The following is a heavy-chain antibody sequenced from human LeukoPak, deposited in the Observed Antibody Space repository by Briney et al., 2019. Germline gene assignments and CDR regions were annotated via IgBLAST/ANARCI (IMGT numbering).Heavy chain of an antibody. CDR2: IYYSGST. J-gene: IGHJ4*02. D-gene: IGHD6-13*01. V-gene: IGHV4-39*07. CDR3: ASSYGYSSSWYYFDY. Sequence: SETLSLTCTVSGGSISSSSYYWGWIRQPPGKGLEWIGSIYYSGSTYYNPSLKSRVTISVDTFKNQFSLKLSSVTAADTAVYYCASSYGYSSSWYYFDYWGQRTLVTVSS. CDR1: GGSISSSSYY.